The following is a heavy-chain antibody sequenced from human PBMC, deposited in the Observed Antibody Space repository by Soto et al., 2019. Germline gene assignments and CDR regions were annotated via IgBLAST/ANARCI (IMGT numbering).Heavy chain of an antibody. CDR3: AKDTYYYDSRGYYPPLAGMDV. Sequence: GGSLRLSCAASGFTFSSYGMHWVRQAPGKGLEWVAVISYDGSNKYYADSVKGRFTISRDNSKNTLYLQMNSLRAEDTAVYYCAKDTYYYDSRGYYPPLAGMDVWGQGTTVTVSS. CDR2: ISYDGSNK. J-gene: IGHJ6*02. CDR1: GFTFSSYG. D-gene: IGHD3-22*01. V-gene: IGHV3-30*18.